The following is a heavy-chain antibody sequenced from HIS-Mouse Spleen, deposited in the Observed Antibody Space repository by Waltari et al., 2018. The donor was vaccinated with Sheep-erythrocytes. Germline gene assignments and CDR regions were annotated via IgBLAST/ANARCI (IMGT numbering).Heavy chain of an antibody. Sequence: QVQLQESGPGLVKPSQTLSLTCTVSGGSISSGDYYWSWIRQPPGKGLEWIGYIFYSGITYSNPSLKSRVTISVDTSKNQFSLKLSSVTAADTAVYYCARALANWGSSFDYWGQGTLVTVSS. D-gene: IGHD7-27*01. V-gene: IGHV4-30-4*01. CDR1: GGSISSGDYY. CDR3: ARALANWGSSFDY. J-gene: IGHJ4*02. CDR2: IFYSGIT.